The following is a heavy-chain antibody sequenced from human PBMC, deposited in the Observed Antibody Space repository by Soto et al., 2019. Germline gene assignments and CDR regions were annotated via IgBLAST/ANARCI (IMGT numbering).Heavy chain of an antibody. CDR3: ARGGIPPSGYGIAYAMDV. Sequence: SDTPSLTCSGCGVSINGSLYYLLLIRNPPGRGLEWIGNIYYSGSTYYTPALKSRVTLSVDTSKNQFSLNLNSVTAADTAVYYCARGGIPPSGYGIAYAMDVWGQGTTVPVSS. J-gene: IGHJ6*02. CDR1: GVSINGSLYY. CDR2: IYYSGST. D-gene: IGHD1-26*01. V-gene: IGHV4-39*01.